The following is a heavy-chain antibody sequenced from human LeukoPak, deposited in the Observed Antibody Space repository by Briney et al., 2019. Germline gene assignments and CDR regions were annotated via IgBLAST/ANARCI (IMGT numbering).Heavy chain of an antibody. Sequence: PADTVSLTRAGYGGSFRCYYLSWIRQPPGKGLEWIGEINRSGSPTYHPSLKSRVTIPVATSKTQFSLKLSSVTAAATAVYYCARVGCSSTSCYADYWGPGTLVTASS. V-gene: IGHV4-34*01. D-gene: IGHD2-2*01. CDR3: ARVGCSSTSCYADY. CDR1: GGSFRCYY. CDR2: INRSGSP. J-gene: IGHJ4*02.